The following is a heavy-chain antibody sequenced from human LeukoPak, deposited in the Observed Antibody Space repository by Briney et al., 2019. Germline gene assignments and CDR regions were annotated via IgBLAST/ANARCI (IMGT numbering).Heavy chain of an antibody. CDR2: IYHSGST. J-gene: IGHJ4*02. CDR1: GGSISSGGYY. V-gene: IGHV4-30-2*01. CDR3: ARDREADYFDY. Sequence: SETLSLTCTVSGGSISSGGYYWSWIRQPPGKGLEWIGYIYHSGSTYYNPSLKSRVTISVDRSKNQFSLKLSSVTAADTAVYYCARDREADYFDYWGQGTLVTVSS.